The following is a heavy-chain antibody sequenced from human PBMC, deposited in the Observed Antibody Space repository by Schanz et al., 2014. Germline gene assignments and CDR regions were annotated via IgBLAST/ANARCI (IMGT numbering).Heavy chain of an antibody. J-gene: IGHJ4*02. CDR2: ISSDGSKK. Sequence: QVPLVESGGGVVQPERSLRLSCAASGFNFANHAIHWVRQGQGNGLQWVAVISSDGSKKLYADSVKARFTISRDNSKNSVSLQMDSLRPEDTALYYCAREYSSYGTVYYWGQGTLVTVSA. D-gene: IGHD5-12*01. V-gene: IGHV3-30*03. CDR3: AREYSSYGTVYY. CDR1: GFNFANHA.